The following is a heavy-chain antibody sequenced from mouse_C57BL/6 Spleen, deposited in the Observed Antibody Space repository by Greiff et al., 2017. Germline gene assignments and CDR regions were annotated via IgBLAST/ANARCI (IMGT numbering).Heavy chain of an antibody. Sequence: VQLQQSGAELVRPGASVKLSCKASGYTFTDYYINWVKQRPGQGLEWIARIYPGSGNTYYNEKFKGKATLTAEKSSSTAYMQLSSLTSEDSAVYFCARDLYYYGSSYWYFDVWGTGTTVTVSS. CDR2: IYPGSGNT. V-gene: IGHV1-76*01. CDR3: ARDLYYYGSSYWYFDV. D-gene: IGHD1-1*01. J-gene: IGHJ1*03. CDR1: GYTFTDYY.